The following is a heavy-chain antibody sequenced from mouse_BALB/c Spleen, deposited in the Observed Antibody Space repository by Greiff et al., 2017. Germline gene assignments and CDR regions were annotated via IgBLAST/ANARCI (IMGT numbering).Heavy chain of an antibody. CDR3: ARCGYGGAWFAY. CDR2: ISSGSSTI. CDR1: GFTFSSFG. Sequence: EVKLVESGGGLVQPGGSRKLSCAASGFTFSSFGMHWVRQAPEKGLEWVAYISSGSSTIYYADTVKGRFTISRDNPKNTLFLQMTSLRSEDTAMYYCARCGYGGAWFAYWGQGTLVTVSA. D-gene: IGHD1-2*01. V-gene: IGHV5-17*02. J-gene: IGHJ3*01.